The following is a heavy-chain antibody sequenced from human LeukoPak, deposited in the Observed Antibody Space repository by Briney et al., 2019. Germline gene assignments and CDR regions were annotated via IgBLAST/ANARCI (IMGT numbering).Heavy chain of an antibody. CDR3: AKEGEGYNYGYAY. CDR2: TSGSGDKT. CDR1: GFIFRTYA. Sequence: GGSLRLSCAASGFIFRTYAMTWVRQAPGKGLERVSATSGSGDKTYYADSVKGRFTISRDNSKNTVYLQMNRLRIEDTAEYYCAKEGEGYNYGYAYWGQGTLVTVSS. D-gene: IGHD5-18*01. J-gene: IGHJ4*02. V-gene: IGHV3-23*01.